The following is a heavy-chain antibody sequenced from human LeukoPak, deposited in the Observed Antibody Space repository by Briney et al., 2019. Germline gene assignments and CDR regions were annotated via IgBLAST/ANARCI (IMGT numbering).Heavy chain of an antibody. CDR3: ARKDGDY. Sequence: PSETLSLTCTVSGASISSYHWTWIRQSPGKGLEWIGYMYYSGSTNYNPSLQSRVTMSVDTSKNQVSLKMTSVTAADTAVYYCARKDGDYWGQGTLVTVSS. CDR1: GASISSYH. CDR2: MYYSGST. D-gene: IGHD5-24*01. V-gene: IGHV4-59*01. J-gene: IGHJ4*02.